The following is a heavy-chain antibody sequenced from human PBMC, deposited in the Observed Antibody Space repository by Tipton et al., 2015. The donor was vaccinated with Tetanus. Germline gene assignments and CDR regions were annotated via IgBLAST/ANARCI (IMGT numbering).Heavy chain of an antibody. D-gene: IGHD1-1*01. CDR3: ARANNDFPKKGPFDS. CDR1: GGSLSSYY. Sequence: GLVKPSETLSLTCVVSGGSLSSYYWGWIRQPPGKGLEWIGHITYNAQTDYNPSLASRVSISFGTSKNQFSLNLESVTAADTAFYYCARANNDFPKKGPFDSWGQGTLVIVSS. V-gene: IGHV4-34*01. CDR2: ITYNAQT. J-gene: IGHJ4*02.